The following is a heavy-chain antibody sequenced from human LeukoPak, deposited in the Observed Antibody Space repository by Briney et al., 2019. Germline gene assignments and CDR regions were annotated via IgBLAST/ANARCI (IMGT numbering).Heavy chain of an antibody. CDR1: GFTFSTYA. J-gene: IGHJ4*02. CDR3: ARGWEGYFDY. CDR2: INSDGSST. D-gene: IGHD1-26*01. Sequence: GGSLRLSCAASGFTFSTYAMSWVRQIPGKGLEGVSRINSDGSSTSYADSVKGRFTISRDNAKNTLYLQMNSLRAEDTAVYYCARGWEGYFDYWGQGTLVTVSS. V-gene: IGHV3-74*01.